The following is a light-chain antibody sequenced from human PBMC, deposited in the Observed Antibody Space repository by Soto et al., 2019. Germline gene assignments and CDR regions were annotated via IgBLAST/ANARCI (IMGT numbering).Light chain of an antibody. J-gene: IGKJ5*01. Sequence: EIVLTQSPATLSLSPGERATLSCRASQSVSSYLAWYQQKPGQAPRLLIYDASNRATGIPARFSGSGSGTDFTLTICSLEPEDFAVYYCQQRSIWPPITFGQGTRLEIK. V-gene: IGKV3-11*01. CDR1: QSVSSY. CDR3: QQRSIWPPIT. CDR2: DAS.